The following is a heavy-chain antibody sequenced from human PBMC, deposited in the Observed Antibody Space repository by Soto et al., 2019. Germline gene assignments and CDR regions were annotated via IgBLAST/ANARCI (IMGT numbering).Heavy chain of an antibody. Sequence: SLRLYCAASGFTLSSYGLHGIRQAPGKGLDWAAVIWYDGSNKYYADSVKGRFTIARDNSKNTLYLQMNSLRAEDTAVYYCANAIAAAGSAYYYYGMDVWGQGTTVTVSS. J-gene: IGHJ6*02. CDR1: GFTLSSYG. CDR2: IWYDGSNK. CDR3: ANAIAAAGSAYYYYGMDV. D-gene: IGHD6-13*01. V-gene: IGHV3-33*03.